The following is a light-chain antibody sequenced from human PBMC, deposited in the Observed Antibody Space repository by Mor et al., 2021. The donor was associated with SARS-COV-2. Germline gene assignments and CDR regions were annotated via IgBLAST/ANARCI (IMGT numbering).Light chain of an antibody. CDR2: RAS. V-gene: IGKV3-15*01. Sequence: ATLSCRASPRGSNYLAWSQQKPGQAPRLLIYRASTRASGIPARFSGSGSGTEFTLTISSLESEDFAVYYCQQYNNWPPMYTYGQGTKLEI. CDR1: PRGSNY. J-gene: IGKJ2*01. CDR3: QQYNNWPPMYT.